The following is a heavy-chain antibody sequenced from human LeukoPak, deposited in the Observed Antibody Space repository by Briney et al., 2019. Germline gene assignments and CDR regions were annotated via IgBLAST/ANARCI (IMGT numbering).Heavy chain of an antibody. J-gene: IGHJ6*03. V-gene: IGHV1-69*05. CDR3: ARGSSKYVFGYYMDV. CDR1: GGTFSSYA. CDR2: IIPIFGTA. D-gene: IGHD4-11*01. Sequence: SVKVSCKASGGTFSSYAISWVRQAPGQGLEWMGGIIPIFGTANYAQKFQGRVTITTDESTSTAYMELSSLRFEDTAVYFCARGSSKYVFGYYMDVWGKGTSIIVSS.